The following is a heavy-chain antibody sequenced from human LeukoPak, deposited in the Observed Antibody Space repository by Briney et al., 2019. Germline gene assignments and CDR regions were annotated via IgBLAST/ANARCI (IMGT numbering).Heavy chain of an antibody. CDR1: VFTFSSYW. CDR2: VNHNGNVN. J-gene: IGHJ6*02. V-gene: IGHV3-7*03. Sequence: GGCLRLSCAASVFTFSSYWMNWARQAPGKGQEWVASVNHNGNVNYYVDSVKGRFTISRDNAKNSLYLQMSNLRAEDTAVYFCARGGGLDVWGQGATVTVSS. D-gene: IGHD3-16*01. CDR3: ARGGGLDV.